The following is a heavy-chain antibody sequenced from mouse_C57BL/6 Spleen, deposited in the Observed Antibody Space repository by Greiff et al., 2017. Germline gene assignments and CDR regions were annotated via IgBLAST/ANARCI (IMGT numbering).Heavy chain of an antibody. CDR3: ARRHNLAWFAY. D-gene: IGHD1-3*01. V-gene: IGHV8-12*01. J-gene: IGHJ3*01. Sequence: QVTLKECGPGISQSSQPLSLTCSFSGFSLSTSGMGVSWIRQPSGKGLEWLAHIYWDDDKRYNPSLKSRLTISKDTSRNQIFLTITTLYPTDTATYYCARRHNLAWFAYFGPGTLFTVS. CDR2: IYWDDDK. CDR1: GFSLSTSGMG.